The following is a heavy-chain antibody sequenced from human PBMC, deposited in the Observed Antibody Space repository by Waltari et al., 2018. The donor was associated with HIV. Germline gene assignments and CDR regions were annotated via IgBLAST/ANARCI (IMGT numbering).Heavy chain of an antibody. CDR1: GYTFTSYD. D-gene: IGHD1-7*01. Sequence: QVQLVQSGAEVKKPGGSVKVSCKASGYTFTSYDITWLRQATGQVLEWMGWMNPNSGNTGYAQKFQGRVTMTRNTSISTAYMELSSLRSEDTAVYYCARGAVITGTIDYWGQGTLVTVSS. CDR3: ARGAVITGTIDY. V-gene: IGHV1-8*01. CDR2: MNPNSGNT. J-gene: IGHJ4*02.